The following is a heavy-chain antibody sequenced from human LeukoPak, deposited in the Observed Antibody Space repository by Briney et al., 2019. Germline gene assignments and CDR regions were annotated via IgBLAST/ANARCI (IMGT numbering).Heavy chain of an antibody. V-gene: IGHV1-2*02. CDR3: VRGANQYYYMNG. Sequence: ASVKVSCKDSGYSFTGYYIHWVRQAPRPALEWIGWINPDGGDTKSAQNFQGRVTMTSDKTINTVYMESRALTSDDTALYYCVRGANQYYYMNGWGTGTTVSVSS. J-gene: IGHJ6*03. D-gene: IGHD2-8*01. CDR1: GYSFTGYY. CDR2: INPDGGDT.